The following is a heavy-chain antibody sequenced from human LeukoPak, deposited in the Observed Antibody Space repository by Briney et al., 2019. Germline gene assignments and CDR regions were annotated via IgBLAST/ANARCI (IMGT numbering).Heavy chain of an antibody. J-gene: IGHJ6*02. CDR3: ARDHSSDWPVGMDV. Sequence: GGSLRLSCAASGFTVSSNYMSWVRQAPGKGLEWFSSISSSSSYIYYADSVKGRFTISRDNANNSLYLQMNSLRAEDTAVYYCARDHSSDWPVGMDVWGQGTTVTVSS. CDR2: ISSSSSYI. CDR1: GFTVSSNY. D-gene: IGHD6-19*01. V-gene: IGHV3-21*01.